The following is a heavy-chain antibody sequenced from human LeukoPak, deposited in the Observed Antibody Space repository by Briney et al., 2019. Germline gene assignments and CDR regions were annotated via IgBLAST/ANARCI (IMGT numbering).Heavy chain of an antibody. CDR3: ARQYGRPFDY. D-gene: IGHD4-17*01. CDR2: IYPGDSDT. CDR1: GFSFISNW. Sequence: GESLKISCKGSGFSFISNWIGWVRQMPGKGLEWMGIIYPGDSDTRYSPSFQGQVTISADKSINTAYLQWSSLKASHTAMYYCARQYGRPFDYWGQGTLVTVSS. J-gene: IGHJ4*02. V-gene: IGHV5-51*01.